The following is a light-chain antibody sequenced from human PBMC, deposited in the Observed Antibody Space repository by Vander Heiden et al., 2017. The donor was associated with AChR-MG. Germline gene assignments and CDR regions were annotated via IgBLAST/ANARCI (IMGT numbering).Light chain of an antibody. Sequence: DSHITQAPSSLSACVGGRGTITCQASQDISNYLNWYQQKPGKAPKLLIYDASNLETGVPSRFSGSGSGTDFTFTISSLQPEDIATYYCQQYDNLPLTFGQGTRLEIK. J-gene: IGKJ5*01. CDR3: QQYDNLPLT. CDR1: QDISNY. CDR2: DAS. V-gene: IGKV1-33*01.